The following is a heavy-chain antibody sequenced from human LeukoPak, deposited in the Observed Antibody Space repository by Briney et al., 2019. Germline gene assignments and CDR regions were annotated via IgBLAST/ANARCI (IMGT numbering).Heavy chain of an antibody. CDR2: IYTSGST. CDR1: GGSISSYY. J-gene: IGHJ6*03. V-gene: IGHV4-4*07. Sequence: PSETLSLTCTVPGGSISSYYWSWIRQPAGKGLEWIGRIYTSGSTNYNPSLKSRVTMSVDTSKNQFSLRLTSVTAADTAVYYCARELPSHYYYMDVWGKGTTVTVSS. CDR3: ARELPSHYYYMDV.